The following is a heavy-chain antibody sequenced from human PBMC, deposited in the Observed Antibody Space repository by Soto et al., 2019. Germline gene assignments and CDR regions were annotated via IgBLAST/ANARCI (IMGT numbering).Heavy chain of an antibody. Sequence: QVQLVQSGAEVKKPGSSVKVSCKASGGTFSSYAISWVRQAPGQGLEWMGGIIPISGTANYAQKFQGRVTITADESTSTAYMELSSLRSEDTAVYYCARSQGSSTSLEIYYYYDYGMDVWGQGTTVTVS. V-gene: IGHV1-69*01. J-gene: IGHJ6*02. CDR2: IIPISGTA. CDR3: ARSQGSSTSLEIYYYYDYGMDV. CDR1: GGTFSSYA. D-gene: IGHD2-2*01.